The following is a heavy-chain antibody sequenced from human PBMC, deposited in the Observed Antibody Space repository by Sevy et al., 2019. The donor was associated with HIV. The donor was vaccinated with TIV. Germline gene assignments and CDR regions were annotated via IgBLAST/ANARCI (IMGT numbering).Heavy chain of an antibody. CDR3: ARDDSGSYYNYYYYYGMDV. D-gene: IGHD3-10*01. J-gene: IGHJ6*02. Sequence: GGSLRLSCAASGFTFSSYSMNWVRQAPGKGLEWVSSISSSSSYIYYADSVKGRFTISRDNAKNSLYLQMNSLRAEVTAVYYCARDDSGSYYNYYYYYGMDVWGQGTTVTVSS. V-gene: IGHV3-21*01. CDR2: ISSSSSYI. CDR1: GFTFSSYS.